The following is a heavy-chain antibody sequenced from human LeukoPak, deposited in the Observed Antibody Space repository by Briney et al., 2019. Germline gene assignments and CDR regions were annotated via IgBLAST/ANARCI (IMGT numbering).Heavy chain of an antibody. CDR2: ISRSSSII. CDR3: ARDRYDSSHYYHY. V-gene: IGHV3-48*01. CDR1: GFTFSSYD. D-gene: IGHD3-22*01. J-gene: IGHJ4*02. Sequence: GRSLRLSCAASGFTFSSYDMNWVSQAPGKGMEWSSYISRSSSIIYYADSVKGRFTISRDNAKNSLYLQMNSLRGEDTAVYYCARDRYDSSHYYHYWGQGTLVTVSS.